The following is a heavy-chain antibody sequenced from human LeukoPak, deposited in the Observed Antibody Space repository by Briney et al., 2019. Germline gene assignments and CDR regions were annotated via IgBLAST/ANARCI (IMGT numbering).Heavy chain of an antibody. D-gene: IGHD6-19*01. V-gene: IGHV3-23*01. CDR1: GFTFSSYA. Sequence: GGSLRLSCAASGFTFSSYAMSWVRQAPGKGLEWVSAIRGSGGSTYYADSVKGRITISRDNSKNTLYLQMNSLRAEDTAVYYCAKGGGYSSGWPSRRGQGTLVTVSS. CDR2: IRGSGGST. J-gene: IGHJ4*02. CDR3: AKGGGYSSGWPSR.